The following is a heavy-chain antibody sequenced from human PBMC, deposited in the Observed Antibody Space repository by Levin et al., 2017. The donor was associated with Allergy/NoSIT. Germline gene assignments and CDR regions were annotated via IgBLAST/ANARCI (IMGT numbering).Heavy chain of an antibody. Sequence: SETLSLTCTVSGGSISSGDYYWSWIRQPPGKGLEWIGYIYYSGSTYYNPSLKSRVTISVDTSKNQFSLKLSSVTAADTAVYYCARSPYGDEHDDYYDYYMDGWGKGTTVTVSS. J-gene: IGHJ6*03. CDR3: ARSPYGDEHDDYYDYYMDG. D-gene: IGHD4-17*01. V-gene: IGHV4-30-4*01. CDR1: GGSISSGDYY. CDR2: IYYSGST.